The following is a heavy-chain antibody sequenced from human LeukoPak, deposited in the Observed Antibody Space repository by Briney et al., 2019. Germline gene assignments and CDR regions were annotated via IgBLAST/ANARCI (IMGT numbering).Heavy chain of an antibody. CDR3: ARHERVTTGAFDI. J-gene: IGHJ3*02. CDR1: GGSFSGYY. D-gene: IGHD2-21*02. V-gene: IGHV4-34*01. CDR2: INHSGST. Sequence: KPSETLSLTCAVYGGSFSGYYWSWIRQPPGKGLEWIGEINHSGSTNYNPSLKSRVTMSVDTSKNQFSLKLSPVTAADTAVYYCARHERVTTGAFDIWGQGTVVTVSS.